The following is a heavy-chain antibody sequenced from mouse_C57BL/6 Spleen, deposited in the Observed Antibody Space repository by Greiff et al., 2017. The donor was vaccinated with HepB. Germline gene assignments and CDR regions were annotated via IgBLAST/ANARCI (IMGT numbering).Heavy chain of an antibody. V-gene: IGHV1-54*01. CDR3: ARSMDYGSSFFYYAMDY. CDR2: INPGSGGT. J-gene: IGHJ4*01. D-gene: IGHD1-1*01. Sequence: QVQLQQSGAELVRPGTSVKVSCKASGYAFTNYLIEWVKQRPGQGLEWIGVINPGSGGTNYNEKFKGKATLTADKSSSTAYMQLSILTSEDSAVYFCARSMDYGSSFFYYAMDYWGQGTSVTVSS. CDR1: GYAFTNYL.